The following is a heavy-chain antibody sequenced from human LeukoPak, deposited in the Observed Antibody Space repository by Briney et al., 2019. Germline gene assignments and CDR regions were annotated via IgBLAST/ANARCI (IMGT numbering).Heavy chain of an antibody. CDR1: GGTFSSYT. CDR2: IIPIFGTA. CDR3: ARGRFATYYYDSSGYNHGSDAFDI. V-gene: IGHV1-69*13. J-gene: IGHJ3*02. D-gene: IGHD3-22*01. Sequence: SVKVSCKASGGTFSSYTISWVRQAPGQGLEWMGGIIPIFGTANYAQKFQGRVTITADESTSTAYMELSSLRSEDTAVYYCARGRFATYYYDSSGYNHGSDAFDIWGQGTMVTVSS.